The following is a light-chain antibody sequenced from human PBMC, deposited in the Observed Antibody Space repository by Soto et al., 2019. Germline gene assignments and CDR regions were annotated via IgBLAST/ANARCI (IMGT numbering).Light chain of an antibody. J-gene: IGKJ1*01. Sequence: DIQMTQSPSSLSASVGDRVTITCQASQDISNYLKWYQQKPGKAPKLLIYDASNLETGVPSRFSGSGSVTDFTFTISSLQPEDIATYYCQQYDNLPRTFGQGTKVEIK. V-gene: IGKV1-33*01. CDR3: QQYDNLPRT. CDR1: QDISNY. CDR2: DAS.